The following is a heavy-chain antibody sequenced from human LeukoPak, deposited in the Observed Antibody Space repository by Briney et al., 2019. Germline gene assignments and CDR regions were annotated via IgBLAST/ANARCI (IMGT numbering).Heavy chain of an antibody. V-gene: IGHV4-61*02. D-gene: IGHD3-3*01. J-gene: IGHJ4*02. CDR1: GGSISSGSYY. CDR2: IYTSGST. CDR3: ARGNYDFWSGYSNDY. Sequence: SETLSLTCTVSGGSISSGSYYWSWIRQPAGKGLEWIGRIYTSGSTNYNPSLKSQVTISVDTSKNQFSLKLSSVTAADTAVYYCARGNYDFWSGYSNDYWGQGTLVTVSS.